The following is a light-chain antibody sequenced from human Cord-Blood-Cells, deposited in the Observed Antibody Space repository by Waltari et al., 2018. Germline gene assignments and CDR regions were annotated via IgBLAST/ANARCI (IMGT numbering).Light chain of an antibody. CDR3: QQYNNWPPWT. CDR2: GAS. CDR1: QSVSSN. J-gene: IGKJ1*01. V-gene: IGKV3-15*01. Sequence: EIVMTQSPATLSVSPGERANLSCRASQSVSSNLAWYQQKPGQAPRLLIYGASTRATGITARFSGSGSGTEFTLTISSLQSEDFAVYYCQQYNNWPPWTFGQGTKVEIK.